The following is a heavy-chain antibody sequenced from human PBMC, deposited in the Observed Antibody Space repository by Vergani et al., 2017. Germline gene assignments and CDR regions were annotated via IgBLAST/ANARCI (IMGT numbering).Heavy chain of an antibody. D-gene: IGHD2-2*02. CDR3: ARGLGYCSSTSCYTRGLDAFYYYYYMDV. J-gene: IGHJ6*03. V-gene: IGHV4-31*03. Sequence: QVQLQESGPGLVKPSQTLSLTCTVSGGSISSGGYYWSWIRQHPGKGLEWIGYIYYSGSTYYNPSLKSRVTISVDTSKNQFYLKLSSVTAADTAVYYCARGLGYCSSTSCYTRGLDAFYYYYYMDVWGKGTTVTVSS. CDR2: IYYSGST. CDR1: GGSISSGGYY.